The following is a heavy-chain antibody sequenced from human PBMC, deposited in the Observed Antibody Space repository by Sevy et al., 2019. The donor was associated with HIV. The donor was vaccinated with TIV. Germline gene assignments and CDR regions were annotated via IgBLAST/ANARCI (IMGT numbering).Heavy chain of an antibody. V-gene: IGHV3-48*02. J-gene: IGHJ4*02. CDR1: GFTFSSYS. D-gene: IGHD3-22*01. Sequence: GGSLRLSCAASGFTFSSYSMNWVRQAPGKGLEWVSYISSSSSTIYYSDSVKGRFTISRDNAKNSLYLQMNSLRDEDTAVYYCAGDGGRDYYDSSGYWDYWGQGTLVTVSS. CDR2: ISSSSSTI. CDR3: AGDGGRDYYDSSGYWDY.